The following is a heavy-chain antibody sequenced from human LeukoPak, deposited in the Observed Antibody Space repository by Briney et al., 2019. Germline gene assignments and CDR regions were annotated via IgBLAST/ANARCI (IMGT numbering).Heavy chain of an antibody. CDR3: AAGGGNRYFDY. V-gene: IGHV4-31*03. J-gene: IGHJ4*02. Sequence: SETLSLTCTVSGGSISSGGYYWSWIRQHPGKGLEWIGYIYYSGSTYYNPPLKSRVTISVDTSKNQFSLKLSSVTAADTAVYYCAAGGGNRYFDYWGQGTLVTVSS. CDR2: IYYSGST. D-gene: IGHD4-23*01. CDR1: GGSISSGGYY.